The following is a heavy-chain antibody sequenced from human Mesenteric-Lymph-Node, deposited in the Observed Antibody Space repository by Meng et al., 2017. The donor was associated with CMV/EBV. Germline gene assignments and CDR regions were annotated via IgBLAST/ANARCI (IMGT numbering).Heavy chain of an antibody. Sequence: KASGGTCSSYAISWVRQAPGQGLEWMGRIIPILGIANYAQKFQGRVTITADKSTSTAYMELSSLRSEDTAVYYCARGGVGYSYGYFDYWGQGTLVTVSS. D-gene: IGHD5-18*01. CDR3: ARGGVGYSYGYFDY. V-gene: IGHV1-69*04. CDR1: GGTCSSYA. J-gene: IGHJ4*02. CDR2: IIPILGIA.